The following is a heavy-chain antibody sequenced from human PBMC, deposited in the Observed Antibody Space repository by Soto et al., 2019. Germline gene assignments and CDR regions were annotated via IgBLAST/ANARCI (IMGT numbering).Heavy chain of an antibody. CDR1: GFAFSGSA. J-gene: IGHJ5*02. V-gene: IGHV3-73*01. CDR2: IRSKGHNYAT. D-gene: IGHD3-16*01. Sequence: GGSLRLSCAASGFAFSGSAMYWVRQASGKGPEWVGRIRSKGHNYATEYAASVKGRFTISRDDSKNTAYLQMNSLQTEDTAVYYCTRDLFSYDYSGILWFDPWGQGALVTVSS. CDR3: TRDLFSYDYSGILWFDP.